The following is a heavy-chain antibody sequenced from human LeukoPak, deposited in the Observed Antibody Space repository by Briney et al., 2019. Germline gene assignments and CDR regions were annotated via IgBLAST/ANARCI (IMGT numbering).Heavy chain of an antibody. Sequence: GESLRLSCAASGFTFSSYSMNWVRQAPGKGLEWVSSINSSSSYIYYADSVKGRFTISRDNAKNSLYLQMNSLRAEDTAVYYCARDSDTAHAFDIWGQGTMVSVSS. CDR1: GFTFSSYS. V-gene: IGHV3-21*01. CDR2: INSSSSYI. J-gene: IGHJ3*02. D-gene: IGHD5-18*01. CDR3: ARDSDTAHAFDI.